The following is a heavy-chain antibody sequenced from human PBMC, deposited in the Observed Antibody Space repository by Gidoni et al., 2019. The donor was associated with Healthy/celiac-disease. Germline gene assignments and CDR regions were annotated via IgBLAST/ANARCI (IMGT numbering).Heavy chain of an antibody. V-gene: IGHV1-18*04. D-gene: IGHD3-10*01. CDR3: AKSGLWFGEKPRNLFDP. J-gene: IGHJ5*02. Sequence: QVQLVQSGAEVKKPGASVKVSCKASGYTFTSYGISWVRQAPGQGLEWMGWISAYNGNTNYAQTLQGRVPMSTDTSTRTASMELRSLRSADTAVYYCAKSGLWFGEKPRNLFDPWGQGTLVTVSS. CDR1: GYTFTSYG. CDR2: ISAYNGNT.